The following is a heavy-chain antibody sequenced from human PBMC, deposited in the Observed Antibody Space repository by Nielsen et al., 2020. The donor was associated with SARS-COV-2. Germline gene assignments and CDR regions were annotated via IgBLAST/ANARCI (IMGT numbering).Heavy chain of an antibody. CDR2: ISSSGSTI. CDR1: GFTFSTSE. J-gene: IGHJ4*02. D-gene: IGHD2-15*01. V-gene: IGHV3-48*03. CDR3: ARDALGYCSGGSCWAY. Sequence: GGSLRLSCVASGFTFSTSEMNWVRQAPGKGLEWVSYISSSGSTIYYADSVKGRFTISRDNAQNSLYLQMNSLRAEDTALYYCARDALGYCSGGSCWAYWGQGTLVTVSS.